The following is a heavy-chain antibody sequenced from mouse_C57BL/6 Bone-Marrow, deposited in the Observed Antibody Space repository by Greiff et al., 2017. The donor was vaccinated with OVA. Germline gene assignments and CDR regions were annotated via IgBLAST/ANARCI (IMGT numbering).Heavy chain of an antibody. CDR2: ISDGGSYT. V-gene: IGHV5-4*03. CDR3: ARRLVYAMDY. J-gene: IGHJ4*01. Sequence: EVKVVESGGGLVKPGGSLKLSCAASGFTFSSYAMSWVRQTPEQRLEWVATISDGGSYTYYPDNVKGRFTLSRDNAKNNLYLQMSHLKSEDTAMYYCARRLVYAMDYWGQGTSVTVSS. CDR1: GFTFSSYA.